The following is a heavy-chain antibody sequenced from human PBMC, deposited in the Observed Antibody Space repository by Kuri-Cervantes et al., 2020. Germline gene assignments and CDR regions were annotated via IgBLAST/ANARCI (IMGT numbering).Heavy chain of an antibody. D-gene: IGHD6-13*01. J-gene: IGHJ4*02. V-gene: IGHV4-34*01. Sequence: SETLSLTCAVYSGSFSGYYWNWIRQPPGKGLEWIGEINHSGSTNYNPSLKSRVTISVDTSKNQFSLKLSSVTAADTAVYYCARGRGFSRGTPDYWGQGALVTVSS. CDR1: SGSFSGYY. CDR2: INHSGST. CDR3: ARGRGFSRGTPDY.